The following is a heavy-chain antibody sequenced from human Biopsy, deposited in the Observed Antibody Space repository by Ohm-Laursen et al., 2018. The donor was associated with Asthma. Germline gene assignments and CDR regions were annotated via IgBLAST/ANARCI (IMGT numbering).Heavy chain of an antibody. CDR3: AKITTDRQKANNWFDP. J-gene: IGHJ5*02. V-gene: IGHV3-23*01. CDR1: GFAFNNSS. CDR2: ISASGVRT. D-gene: IGHD3-22*01. Sequence: SPRLSCAAPGFAFNNSSMTWVRQAPGKGLEWVSSISASGVRTFYADSVKGRFTVSRDSSRNTLYLQLSTLRVEDTAVYFCAKITTDRQKANNWFDPWGQGTLVTVSS.